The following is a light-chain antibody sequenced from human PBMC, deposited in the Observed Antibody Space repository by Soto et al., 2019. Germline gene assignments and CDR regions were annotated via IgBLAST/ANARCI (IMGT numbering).Light chain of an antibody. CDR1: SSDVGGYEY. Sequence: QSALTQPASVSGSPGQSITISCTGTSSDVGGYEYVSWYQQHPGKAPKLMIYEVRDRPSGVSSRFSGSKSGNTASLTISGLQAEDEADYYCSSYRGGSTYVFGTGTQLTVL. CDR2: EVR. V-gene: IGLV2-14*01. J-gene: IGLJ1*01. CDR3: SSYRGGSTYV.